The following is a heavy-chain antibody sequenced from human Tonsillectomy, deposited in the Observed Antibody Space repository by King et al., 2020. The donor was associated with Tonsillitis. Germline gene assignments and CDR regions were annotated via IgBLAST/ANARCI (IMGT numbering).Heavy chain of an antibody. D-gene: IGHD2-2*01. CDR1: GFLFSDYP. CDR3: AKDRYQSRNFDS. CDR2: ISYDSLNK. Sequence: VQLVESGGGVVQTGRALKLYWAAPGFLFSDYPMHWVRQAPGKGLEWVALISYDSLNKNYADFVTGRFTISRDNSKNTLYLEMDSLKPDDTAVYHCAKDRYQSRNFDSWGRGILVTVSS. V-gene: IGHV3-30*04. J-gene: IGHJ4*02.